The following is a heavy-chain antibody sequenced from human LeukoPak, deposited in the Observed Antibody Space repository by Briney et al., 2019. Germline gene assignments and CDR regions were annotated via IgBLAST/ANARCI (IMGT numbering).Heavy chain of an antibody. CDR2: IYPGDSDT. D-gene: IGHD3-10*01. CDR1: GYGFTSYW. V-gene: IGHV5-51*01. CDR3: ARQADPITMVRGATRADYYYYMDV. Sequence: GESLKISCKGSGYGFTSYWIGWVRQMPGKGLEWMGIIYPGDSDTRYSPSFQGQVTISADKSISTAYLQWSSLKASDTAVYYCARQADPITMVRGATRADYYYYMDVWGKGTTVTVSS. J-gene: IGHJ6*03.